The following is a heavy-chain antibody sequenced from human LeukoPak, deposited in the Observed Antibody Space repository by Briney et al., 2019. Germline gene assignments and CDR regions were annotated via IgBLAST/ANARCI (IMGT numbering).Heavy chain of an antibody. CDR2: IYYSGST. Sequence: RTSETLSLPCTVSGGSISSSSYYWGWIRQPPGKGLEWIGSIYYSGSTYYNPSLKSRVTISVDTSKNQFSLKLRAVTAADTALLCYARLVSSSSWNLWRKGTLDSVFS. D-gene: IGHD6-13*01. CDR1: GGSISSSSYY. CDR3: ARLVSSSSWNL. V-gene: IGHV4-39*01. J-gene: IGHJ4*02.